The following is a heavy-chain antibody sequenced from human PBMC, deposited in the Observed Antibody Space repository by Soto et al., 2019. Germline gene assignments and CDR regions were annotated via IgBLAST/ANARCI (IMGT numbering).Heavy chain of an antibody. CDR2: ISGSGGST. CDR3: AKVLNYYYYYGMDV. J-gene: IGHJ6*02. V-gene: IGHV3-23*01. Sequence: GGSLRLSCAASGFTFSSYWMSWVRQAPGKGLEWVSAISGSGGSTYYADSVKGRFTISRDNSKNTLYLQMNSLRAEDTAVYYCAKVLNYYYYYGMDVWGQGTTVTAP. CDR1: GFTFSSYW.